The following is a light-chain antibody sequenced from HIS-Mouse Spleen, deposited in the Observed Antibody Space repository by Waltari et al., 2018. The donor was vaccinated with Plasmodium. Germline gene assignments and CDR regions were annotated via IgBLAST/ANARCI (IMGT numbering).Light chain of an antibody. J-gene: IGLJ3*02. CDR1: SSAVGSYNL. V-gene: IGLV2-23*01. CDR2: EGS. Sequence: QSALTQPASVSGSPGQSITISCPGTSSAVGSYNLFSWYQQHPGKAPKLMIYEGSKRPSGVSNRFSGSKPGNTASLTISGLQAEDEADYYCCSYAGSSTWVFGGGTKLTVL. CDR3: CSYAGSSTWV.